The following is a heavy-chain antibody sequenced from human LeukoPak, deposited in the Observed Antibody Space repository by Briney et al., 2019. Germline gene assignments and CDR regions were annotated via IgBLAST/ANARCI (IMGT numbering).Heavy chain of an antibody. CDR1: GFTFDDYA. V-gene: IGHV3-43*02. Sequence: GGSLRLSCAASGFTFDDYAIHWVRQAPGKGLEWVSLTSGDGITTYFADSVKGRYTISRDNSKSSLFLQMNSPRTEDTALYYCARDHVYGGADYWGQGTLVTVSS. CDR3: ARDHVYGGADY. D-gene: IGHD5/OR15-5a*01. J-gene: IGHJ4*02. CDR2: TSGDGITT.